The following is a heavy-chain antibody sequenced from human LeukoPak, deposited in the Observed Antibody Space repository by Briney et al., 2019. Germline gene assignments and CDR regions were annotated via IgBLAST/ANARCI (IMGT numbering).Heavy chain of an antibody. Sequence: GGSLRLSCAASGFTFSSYGMHWVRQAPGKGLEWVAFIRYDGSNKYYADSVKGRFTISRDNSKNTLYLQMNSLRAEDTAVYYCAKDGGYDSSGSLDYWGQGTLVTVSS. J-gene: IGHJ4*02. CDR2: IRYDGSNK. CDR1: GFTFSSYG. CDR3: AKDGGYDSSGSLDY. V-gene: IGHV3-30*02. D-gene: IGHD3-22*01.